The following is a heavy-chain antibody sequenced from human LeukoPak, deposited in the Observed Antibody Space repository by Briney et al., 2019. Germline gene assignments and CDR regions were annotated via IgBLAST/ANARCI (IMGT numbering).Heavy chain of an antibody. J-gene: IGHJ6*02. V-gene: IGHV1-18*01. Sequence: ASVKVSFKVSGYTFTSYGISWVRHAPRQGLEWMGWISAYNGNTNYAQKLQRRVTMTTDTSTRTAYMELRSLRSDDTAVYYCARSLGSSVYYYYGMDVWGQGTTVTVSS. CDR2: ISAYNGNT. D-gene: IGHD6-13*01. CDR1: GYTFTSYG. CDR3: ARSLGSSVYYYYGMDV.